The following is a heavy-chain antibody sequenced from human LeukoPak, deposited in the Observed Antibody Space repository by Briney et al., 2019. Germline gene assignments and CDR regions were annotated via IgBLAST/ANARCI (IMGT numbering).Heavy chain of an antibody. J-gene: IGHJ6*03. V-gene: IGHV3-30*02. CDR2: IRYDGSNK. CDR1: GFTFSSYG. Sequence: PGGSLRLSCAASGFTFSSYGMHWVRQAPGKGLEWVAFIRYDGSNKYYADSVKGRFTISRDNSKNTLYLQMNSLRAEDTAVYYCAKDLGPPLDYYYIDVWGKGTTVTVSS. CDR3: AKDLGPPLDYYYIDV.